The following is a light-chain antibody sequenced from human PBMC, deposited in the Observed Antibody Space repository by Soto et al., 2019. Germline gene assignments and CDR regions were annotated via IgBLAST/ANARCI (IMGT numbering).Light chain of an antibody. Sequence: QSALTQPASVSGSPGQSIAISCTGSSSDIGIYKYVSWYQQHPGKVPKLIIYEVTKRPLGVPDRFSGSKSGNAASLTVSGLQAEDEADYYCSSYAGSNYPYVFGTGTKVTVL. CDR3: SSYAGSNYPYV. CDR1: SSDIGIYKY. CDR2: EVT. J-gene: IGLJ1*01. V-gene: IGLV2-8*01.